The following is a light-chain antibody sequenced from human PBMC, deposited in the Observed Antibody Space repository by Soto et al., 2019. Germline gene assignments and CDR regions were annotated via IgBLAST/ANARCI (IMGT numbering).Light chain of an antibody. CDR1: QSVTSTY. CDR2: GGS. Sequence: EIVLTQSPVTLSLSPGERATLSCRASQSVTSTYLAWYQQKPGQSPRLIIYGGSTRASGFPDRFSGGGSGTDFTLTISRLEPEDSTVYYCHCQQFDSSRVYSFGQATKLEI. V-gene: IGKV3-20*01. CDR3: QQFDSSRVYS. J-gene: IGKJ2*03.